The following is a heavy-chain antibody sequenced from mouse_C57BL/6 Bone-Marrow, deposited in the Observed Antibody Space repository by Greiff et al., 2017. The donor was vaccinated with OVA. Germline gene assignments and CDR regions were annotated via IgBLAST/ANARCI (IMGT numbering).Heavy chain of an antibody. D-gene: IGHD2-4*01. CDR1: GFTFSDFY. V-gene: IGHV7-1*01. CDR2: SRNKANDYTT. CDR3: ARDASDYDGAWFAY. Sequence: EVKLMESGGGLVQSGRSLRLSCATSGFTFSDFYMEWVRQAPGKGLEWIAASRNKANDYTTEYSASVKGRFIVSRDTSQSILYLQMNALRAEDTAIYYCARDASDYDGAWFAYWGQGTLVTVSA. J-gene: IGHJ3*01.